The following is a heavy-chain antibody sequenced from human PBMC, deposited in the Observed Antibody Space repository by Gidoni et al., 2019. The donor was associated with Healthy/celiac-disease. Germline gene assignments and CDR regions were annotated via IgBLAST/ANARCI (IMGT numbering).Heavy chain of an antibody. Sequence: QVQLVQSGAEVKKPGASVKVSCKASGYTFTGYYMHWVRQAPGQGLEWMGWINPNSGGTNYAQKFQDRVTMTRDTSISTAYMELSRLRSDDTAVYYCARGAPFYYDSSGYYFQDFDYWGQGTLVTVSS. CDR3: ARGAPFYYDSSGYYFQDFDY. V-gene: IGHV1-2*02. D-gene: IGHD3-22*01. J-gene: IGHJ4*02. CDR2: INPNSGGT. CDR1: GYTFTGYY.